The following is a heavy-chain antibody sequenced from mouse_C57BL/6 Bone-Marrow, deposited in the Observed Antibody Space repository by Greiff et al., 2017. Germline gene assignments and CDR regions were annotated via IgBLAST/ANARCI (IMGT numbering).Heavy chain of an antibody. CDR3: ARRRKFPIYYDYDGYAIDY. D-gene: IGHD2-4*01. Sequence: VQLQQSGPELVKPGASVKMSCKASGYTFTDYNMHWVKQSHGKSLEWIGYINPNNGGTSYNQKFKGKATLTVNKSSSTAYMELRSLTSEDSAVYDCARRRKFPIYYDYDGYAIDYWGQGTSVTVSS. CDR2: INPNNGGT. J-gene: IGHJ4*01. CDR1: GYTFTDYN. V-gene: IGHV1-22*01.